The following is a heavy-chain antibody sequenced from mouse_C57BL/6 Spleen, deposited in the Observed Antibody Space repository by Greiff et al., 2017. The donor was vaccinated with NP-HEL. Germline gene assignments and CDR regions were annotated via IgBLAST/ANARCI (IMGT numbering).Heavy chain of an antibody. V-gene: IGHV14-4*01. D-gene: IGHD2-4*01. CDR2: IDPENGDT. J-gene: IGHJ2*01. CDR3: TLYDYPDFDY. CDR1: GFNIKDDY. Sequence: VQLQQSGAELVRPGASVKLSCTASGFNIKDDYMHWVKQRPEQGLEWIGWIDPENGDTEYASKFQGKATITADTSSNTAYLQLSSLTSEDTAVYYCTLYDYPDFDYWGQGTTLTVSS.